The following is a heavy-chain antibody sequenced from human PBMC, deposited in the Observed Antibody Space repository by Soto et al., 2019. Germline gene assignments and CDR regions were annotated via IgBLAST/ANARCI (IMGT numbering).Heavy chain of an antibody. V-gene: IGHV3-48*02. Sequence: EVQLVESGGGLVQPGGSLRLSCAASGLTFSIYSMNWVRQAPGKGLEWLSYINNSSSRILYADSVKGRFTISRDNAKNSVYLQMTSLRDEDTAVYYCASDSAAFDHWGQGALVTVSS. CDR3: ASDSAAFDH. D-gene: IGHD1-26*01. CDR2: INNSSSRI. J-gene: IGHJ4*02. CDR1: GLTFSIYS.